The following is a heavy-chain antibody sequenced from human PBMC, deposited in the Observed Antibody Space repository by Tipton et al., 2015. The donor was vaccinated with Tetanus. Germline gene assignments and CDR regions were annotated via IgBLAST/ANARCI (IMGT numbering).Heavy chain of an antibody. J-gene: IGHJ4*02. CDR3: AREADCRGGSCFSGDFDN. Sequence: SLRLSCAASGFIFSSYGIHWVRQAPGKGLEWVAVSWYDGTDKYYADSVKGRFTISRDKSKNTLYLQMNSLRAEDTAVYYCAREADCRGGSCFSGDFDNWGQGTQVTVSS. CDR1: GFIFSSYG. CDR2: SWYDGTDK. V-gene: IGHV3-33*01. D-gene: IGHD2-15*01.